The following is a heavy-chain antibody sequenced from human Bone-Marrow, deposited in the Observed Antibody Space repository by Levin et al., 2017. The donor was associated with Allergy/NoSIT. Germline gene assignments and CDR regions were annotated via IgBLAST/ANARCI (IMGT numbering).Heavy chain of an antibody. CDR1: GGSFSGYY. CDR3: ARVSEIRREVVFGVAFSRGYYSYYMDV. Sequence: SQTLSLTCAVYGGSFSGYYWSWIRQPPGKGLEWIGEINHTGGINYNPSLKSRATMSVDTSKNQFSLKLSSVTAADTAVYYCARVSEIRREVVFGVAFSRGYYSYYMDVWGRGTTVTVSS. V-gene: IGHV4-34*01. CDR2: INHTGGI. D-gene: IGHD3-3*01. J-gene: IGHJ6*03.